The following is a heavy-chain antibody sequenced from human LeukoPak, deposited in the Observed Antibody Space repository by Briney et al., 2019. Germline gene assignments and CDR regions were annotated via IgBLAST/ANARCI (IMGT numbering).Heavy chain of an antibody. D-gene: IGHD1-26*01. CDR2: IRYDGSNK. J-gene: IGHJ1*01. V-gene: IGHV3-30*02. CDR3: AKVEWELLPYFQH. CDR1: GFTFSSYG. Sequence: PGGSLRLSCAASGFTFSSYGMHWVRQAPGKGLEWVAFIRYDGSNKYYADSAKGRFTISRDNSKNTLYLQMNSLRAEDTAVYYCAKVEWELLPYFQHWGQGTLVTVSS.